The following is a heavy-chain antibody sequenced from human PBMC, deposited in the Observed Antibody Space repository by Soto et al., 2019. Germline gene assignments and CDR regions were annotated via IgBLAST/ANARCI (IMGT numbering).Heavy chain of an antibody. CDR2: VFHTGDT. J-gene: IGHJ4*02. CDR1: GDSISSSVW. CDR3: ARKAWVRFGY. V-gene: IGHV4-4*02. D-gene: IGHD7-27*01. Sequence: SETLSLTCAVSGDSISSSVWWTWVRQPPGKGLEWIGEVFHTGDTYFNPSLRSRVAMSVDKSTNEFSLKVTSVTAADTAIYYCARKAWVRFGYWGQGALVTVSS.